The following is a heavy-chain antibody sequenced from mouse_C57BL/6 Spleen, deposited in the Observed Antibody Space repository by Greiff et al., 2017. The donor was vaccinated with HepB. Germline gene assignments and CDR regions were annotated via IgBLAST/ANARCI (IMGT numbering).Heavy chain of an antibody. J-gene: IGHJ3*01. D-gene: IGHD4-1*01. CDR2: INPSTGGT. Sequence: VQLQHSGPELVKPGASVKISCKASGYSFTGYYMNWVKQSPEKSLEWIGEINPSTGGTTYNQKFKAKATLTVDKSSSTAYMQLKSLTSEDSAVYYCARRGNWEQFAYWGQGTLVTVSA. CDR3: ARRGNWEQFAY. CDR1: GYSFTGYY. V-gene: IGHV1-42*01.